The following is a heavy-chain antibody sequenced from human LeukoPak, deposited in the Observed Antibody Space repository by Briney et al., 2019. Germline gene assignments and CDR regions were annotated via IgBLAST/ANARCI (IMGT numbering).Heavy chain of an antibody. V-gene: IGHV4-59*08. D-gene: IGHD3-10*01. CDR1: GGSISSYY. J-gene: IGHJ4*02. CDR3: ARRRGSYFDY. Sequence: PSETLSLTCTVSGGSISSYYWSWIRQPPGKGLEWIGYIYYSGSTNYNPSLKSRVTISVDTSKNQFSLKLSSVTAADTAVYYCARRRGSYFDYWGQGTLVTVSS. CDR2: IYYSGST.